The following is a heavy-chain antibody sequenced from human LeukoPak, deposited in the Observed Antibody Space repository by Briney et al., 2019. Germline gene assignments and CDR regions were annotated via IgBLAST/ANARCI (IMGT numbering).Heavy chain of an antibody. J-gene: IGHJ4*02. D-gene: IGHD3-3*01. Sequence: PSETLSLTCTVSGDSISSGDYYWSWIRQPAGKGLEWIGRVYYSGSTYYNPSLKSRVTVSVDTSKNQFSLKLSSVSAADTAVYYCARGDFWSGYYRHFDYWGQGTLVTVSS. V-gene: IGHV4-39*07. CDR2: VYYSGST. CDR1: GDSISSGDYY. CDR3: ARGDFWSGYYRHFDY.